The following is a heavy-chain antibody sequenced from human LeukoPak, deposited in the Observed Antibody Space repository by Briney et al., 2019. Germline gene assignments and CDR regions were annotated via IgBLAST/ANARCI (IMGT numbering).Heavy chain of an antibody. Sequence: SSETLSLTCTVSGGSISSSSYYWGWIRQPPGKGLGWIVSIYYSGSTYYNPSLKSRVTISVDTSKNQFSLKLSSVTAADTAVYYCARGTSSSWYRWFDYWGQGTLVTVSS. D-gene: IGHD6-13*01. V-gene: IGHV4-39*01. CDR2: IYYSGST. J-gene: IGHJ4*02. CDR1: GGSISSSSYY. CDR3: ARGTSSSWYRWFDY.